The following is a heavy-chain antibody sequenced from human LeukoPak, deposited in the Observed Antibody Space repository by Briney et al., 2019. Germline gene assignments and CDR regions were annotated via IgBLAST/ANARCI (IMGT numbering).Heavy chain of an antibody. J-gene: IGHJ5*02. D-gene: IGHD6-13*01. Sequence: PGGSLRLSCAASGFTLSSYSMNWVRQAPGKGLEWVSSISSSSSYIYYADSVKGRFTISRDNAKNSLYLQMNSLRAEDTAVYYCASDASYSSSWYWGAEYNWFDPWGQGTLVTVSS. V-gene: IGHV3-21*01. CDR1: GFTLSSYS. CDR2: ISSSSSYI. CDR3: ASDASYSSSWYWGAEYNWFDP.